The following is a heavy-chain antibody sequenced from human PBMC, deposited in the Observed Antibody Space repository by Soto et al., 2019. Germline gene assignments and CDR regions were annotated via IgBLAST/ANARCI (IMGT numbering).Heavy chain of an antibody. J-gene: IGHJ6*02. CDR3: ARSQGSSTSLEIYYYYYYGMDV. Sequence: SVKVSCKASGGTFSSYAISWVRQAPGQGLEWMGGIIPIPGTANYAQKFQGRVTITADESTSTAYMELSSLRSEDTAVYYCARSQGSSTSLEIYYYYYYGMDVWGQGTTVSVSS. CDR1: GGTFSSYA. V-gene: IGHV1-69*13. D-gene: IGHD2-2*01. CDR2: IIPIPGTA.